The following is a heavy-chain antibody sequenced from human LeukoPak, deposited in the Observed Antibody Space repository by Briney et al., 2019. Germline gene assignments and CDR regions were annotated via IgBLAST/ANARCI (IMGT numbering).Heavy chain of an antibody. J-gene: IGHJ4*02. CDR3: ARPHSPRYYYDSSGYYFVY. D-gene: IGHD3-22*01. CDR1: GYTFTGYY. V-gene: IGHV1-2*02. Sequence: ASVKVSCKASGYTFTGYYMHWVRQAPGQGLEWMGWINPNSGGTNYAQKFQGRVTMTRDTSISTAYMELSSLRSEDTAVYYCARPHSPRYYYDSSGYYFVYWGQGTLVTVSS. CDR2: INPNSGGT.